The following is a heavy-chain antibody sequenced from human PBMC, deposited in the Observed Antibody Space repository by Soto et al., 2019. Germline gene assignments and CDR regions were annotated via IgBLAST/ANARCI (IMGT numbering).Heavy chain of an antibody. Sequence: GGSLRLSCAASGFTFSSYWMHWVRQAPGKGLVWVSRINSDGNSTSYADSVKGRFTISRDNAKNTLYLQMNSLRAEDTAVYYCARGRDGYKTPMDVWGQGTTVTVSS. CDR2: INSDGNST. D-gene: IGHD5-12*01. CDR3: ARGRDGYKTPMDV. CDR1: GFTFSSYW. V-gene: IGHV3-74*01. J-gene: IGHJ6*02.